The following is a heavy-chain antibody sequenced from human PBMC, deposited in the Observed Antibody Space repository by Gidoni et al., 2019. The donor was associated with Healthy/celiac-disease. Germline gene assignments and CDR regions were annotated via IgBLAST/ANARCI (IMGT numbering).Heavy chain of an antibody. Sequence: QVQLVQSGAEVKKPGSSVKVSCKASGGTVSSYAISWVRPAPGQGLEWMGGIIPIFGTANYAQKFQGRVTITADESTSTAYMELSSLRSEDTAVYYCARDYSSSSEGLFDYWGQGTLVTVSS. CDR1: GGTVSSYA. CDR2: IIPIFGTA. D-gene: IGHD6-6*01. J-gene: IGHJ4*02. CDR3: ARDYSSSSEGLFDY. V-gene: IGHV1-69*01.